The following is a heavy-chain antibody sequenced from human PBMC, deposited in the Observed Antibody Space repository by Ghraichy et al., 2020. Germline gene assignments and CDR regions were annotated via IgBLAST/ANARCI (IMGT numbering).Heavy chain of an antibody. J-gene: IGHJ4*02. CDR2: IYWNDDK. Sequence: SGPTLVKPTQTLTLTCTFSGFSLSTSGVGVGWIRQPPGKALEWLALIYWNDDKRYSPSLKSRLTITKDTSKNQVVLTMTNMDPVDTATYYCAHSLGPNWNYRLDYGGQGTLVTFPS. CDR1: GFSLSTSGVG. V-gene: IGHV2-5*01. D-gene: IGHD1-7*01. CDR3: AHSLGPNWNYRLDY.